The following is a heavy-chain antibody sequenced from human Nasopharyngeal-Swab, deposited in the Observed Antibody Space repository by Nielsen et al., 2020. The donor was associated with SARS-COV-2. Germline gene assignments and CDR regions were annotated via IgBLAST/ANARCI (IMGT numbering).Heavy chain of an antibody. Sequence: GESLKISCAASGFTFNSYSMNWVRQAPGKGPEWVSSISSSSSYTYYADSVKGRFTISRDNAKNSLCVQMNSLRAEDTAVYYCARGCVLTGPTCNYYGMDVWGQGTTVTVSS. CDR3: ARGCVLTGPTCNYYGMDV. J-gene: IGHJ6*02. CDR2: ISSSSSYT. CDR1: GFTFNSYS. D-gene: IGHD3-9*01. V-gene: IGHV3-21*01.